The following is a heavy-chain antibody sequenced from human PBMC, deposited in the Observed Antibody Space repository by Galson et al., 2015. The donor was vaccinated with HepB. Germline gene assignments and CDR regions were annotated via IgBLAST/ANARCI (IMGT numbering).Heavy chain of an antibody. CDR1: GFTFSDYY. CDR2: ISNSSIYT. J-gene: IGHJ3*02. D-gene: IGHD3-9*01. Sequence: SLRLSCAASGFTFSDYYMSWIRQAPGKGLEWVSYISNSSIYTSYADSVKGRFTISRDNAKNSLYLQINSLRAEDTAVYYCARDLTRENNDWQDAFDIWGQGTRVTVSA. V-gene: IGHV3-11*05. CDR3: ARDLTRENNDWQDAFDI.